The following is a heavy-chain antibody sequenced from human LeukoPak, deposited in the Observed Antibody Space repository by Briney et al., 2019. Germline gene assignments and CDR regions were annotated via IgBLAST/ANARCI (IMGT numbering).Heavy chain of an antibody. Sequence: GGSLRLSCAASGFTVSSNYMSWVRQAPGKGLEWVSAISGSGGGTYYADSVKGRFTISRDNSKNTLYLQMNSLRAEDTAVYYCAKDARMVRGPPVFDYWGQGTLVTVSS. CDR2: ISGSGGGT. CDR1: GFTVSSNY. CDR3: AKDARMVRGPPVFDY. D-gene: IGHD3-10*01. J-gene: IGHJ4*02. V-gene: IGHV3-23*01.